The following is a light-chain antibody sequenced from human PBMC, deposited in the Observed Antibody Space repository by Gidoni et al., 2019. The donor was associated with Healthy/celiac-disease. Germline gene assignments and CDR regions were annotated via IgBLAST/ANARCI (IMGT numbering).Light chain of an antibody. CDR3: QQSYSTPHDYT. CDR2: AAS. Sequence: DIQMTQSPSSLSASVGDRVTITCRASQSISSYLNWYQQKPGKAPKLLIYAASSLQSGVPSRFSGSGSGTDFTLTISSLQPEDFATYYCQQSYSTPHDYTFXQXTKLEIK. CDR1: QSISSY. V-gene: IGKV1-39*01. J-gene: IGKJ2*01.